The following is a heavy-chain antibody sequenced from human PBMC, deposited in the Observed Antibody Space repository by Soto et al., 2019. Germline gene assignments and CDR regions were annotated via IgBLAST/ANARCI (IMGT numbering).Heavy chain of an antibody. V-gene: IGHV4-30-4*01. Sequence: SETLSLTCTVSGGSISSGDYYWGWIRQPPGKGLEWIGYIYYSGSTYYNPSLKSRVTISVDTSKNQFSLKLSSVTAADTAVYYCARYYGSGSYYTSYYAYYYGMDVWGQGTTVTVSS. CDR1: GGSISSGDYY. CDR2: IYYSGST. D-gene: IGHD3-10*01. J-gene: IGHJ6*02. CDR3: ARYYGSGSYYTSYYAYYYGMDV.